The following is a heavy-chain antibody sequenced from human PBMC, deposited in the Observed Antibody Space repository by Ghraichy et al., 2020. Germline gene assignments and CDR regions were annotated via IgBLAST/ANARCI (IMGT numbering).Heavy chain of an antibody. CDR3: ASSEHSN. J-gene: IGHJ4*02. D-gene: IGHD1-14*01. CDR2: INPDSGDT. Sequence: ASVKVSCKASGNTFSSLDINWVRQASGQGLEWMGWINPDSGDTGHAQKFQGRISMTRNTSTSTVYMDLSGLRVEDTAVYFCASSEHSNWGQGTLVTVSS. CDR1: GNTFSSLD. V-gene: IGHV1-8*01.